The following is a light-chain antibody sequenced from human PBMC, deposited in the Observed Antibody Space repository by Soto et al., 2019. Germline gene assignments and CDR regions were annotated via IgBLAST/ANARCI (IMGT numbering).Light chain of an antibody. CDR3: SSYAGSNNLV. V-gene: IGLV2-8*01. J-gene: IGLJ2*01. CDR2: EVT. Sequence: QSALTQPPSASGSPGQSVTISCTGTSSDVGGYHYVSWYQQHQGKAPKLMIHEVTKRPSGVPDRFSGSKSGNTASLTVSGLQGEDEADYYCSSYAGSNNLVFGGGTKLTVL. CDR1: SSDVGGYHY.